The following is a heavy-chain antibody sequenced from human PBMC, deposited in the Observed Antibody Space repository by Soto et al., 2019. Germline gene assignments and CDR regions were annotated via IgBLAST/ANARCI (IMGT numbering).Heavy chain of an antibody. CDR2: INAGNGNT. Sequence: QVQLVQSGAEEKKPGASVKVSCKASGYTFTSYAMHWVRQAPGQRLEWMGWINAGNGNTKYSQKFQGRVTITRDTSASTAYMGLSSLRSEDTAVYYCARLDSSGYADFYYWGQGTLVTVSS. V-gene: IGHV1-3*05. CDR1: GYTFTSYA. CDR3: ARLDSSGYADFYY. D-gene: IGHD3-22*01. J-gene: IGHJ4*02.